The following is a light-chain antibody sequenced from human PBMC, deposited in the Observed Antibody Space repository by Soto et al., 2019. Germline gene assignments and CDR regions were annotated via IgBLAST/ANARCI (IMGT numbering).Light chain of an antibody. Sequence: IVLTQSPATLSLSPGERATLSCRASQSVSSYLAWYQQKPGQAPRLLIYDASNRATGIPARFSGSGSGTDFTLTISSLEPEDFAVYYCQQRSNWPRTFGQGTKLESK. CDR1: QSVSSY. CDR3: QQRSNWPRT. CDR2: DAS. V-gene: IGKV3-11*01. J-gene: IGKJ2*01.